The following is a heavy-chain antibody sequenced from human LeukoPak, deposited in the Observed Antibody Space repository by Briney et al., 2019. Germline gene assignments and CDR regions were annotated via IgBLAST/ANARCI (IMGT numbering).Heavy chain of an antibody. CDR2: ISSGSYTT. V-gene: IGHV3-48*01. CDR3: AKGLMTTVVNFDY. Sequence: GGSLRLSCAASGFTFSSYSMNWVRQAPGKGLEWVSYISSGSYTTYYADSVKGRFTISRDNAKNSLYLQMNSLRAEDTAVYYCAKGLMTTVVNFDYWGQGTLVTVSS. D-gene: IGHD4-23*01. J-gene: IGHJ4*02. CDR1: GFTFSSYS.